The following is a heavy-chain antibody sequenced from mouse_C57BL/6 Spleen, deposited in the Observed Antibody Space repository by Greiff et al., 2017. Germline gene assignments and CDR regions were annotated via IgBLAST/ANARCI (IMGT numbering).Heavy chain of an antibody. Sequence: QVQLQQSGAELARPGASVKLSCKASGYTFTSYGISWVKQRTGQGLEWIGEIYPRSGNTYYNEKFKGKATLPADKSSSTAYMELRSLTSEDSAVYFCARVGYYYGSSRGYFDVWGTGTTVTVSS. CDR1: GYTFTSYG. V-gene: IGHV1-81*01. CDR2: IYPRSGNT. D-gene: IGHD1-1*01. CDR3: ARVGYYYGSSRGYFDV. J-gene: IGHJ1*03.